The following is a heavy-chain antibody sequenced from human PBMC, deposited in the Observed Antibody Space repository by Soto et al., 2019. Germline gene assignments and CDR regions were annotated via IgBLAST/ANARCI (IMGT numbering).Heavy chain of an antibody. CDR3: ARLGLSGDDSQLIDY. Sequence: QVQLVQSGAEEKKPGASVKVSCKASGYTFTSYAMHWVRQAPGQRLEWMGWINAGNGNTKYSQKFQGRVTITRDTSASTAYVELSSLRSEDTAVYYCARLGLSGDDSQLIDYWGQGTLVTVS. CDR2: INAGNGNT. D-gene: IGHD5-12*01. J-gene: IGHJ4*02. V-gene: IGHV1-3*05. CDR1: GYTFTSYA.